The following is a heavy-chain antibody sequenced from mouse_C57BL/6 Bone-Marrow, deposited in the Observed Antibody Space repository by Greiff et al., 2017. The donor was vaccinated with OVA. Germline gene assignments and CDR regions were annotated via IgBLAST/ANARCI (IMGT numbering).Heavy chain of an antibody. CDR3: ARKGYDYGGDY. V-gene: IGHV1-81*01. J-gene: IGHJ2*01. CDR2: IYPRSGNT. D-gene: IGHD2-4*01. Sequence: VQLQQSGAELARPGASVKLSCKASGYTFTSYGISWVKQRPGQGLEWIGEIYPRSGNTYYNEKFKGKATLTADKSSSKAYMELRSLTSEDSAVYVCARKGYDYGGDYWGQGTTLTVSS. CDR1: GYTFTSYG.